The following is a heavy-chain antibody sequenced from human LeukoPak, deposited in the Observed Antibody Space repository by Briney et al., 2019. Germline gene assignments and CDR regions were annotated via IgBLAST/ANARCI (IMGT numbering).Heavy chain of an antibody. Sequence: ASVKVSCKASGYTFTSYGISWVRQAPGQGLEWMGWISAYNGNTNYAQKLQGRVTMTTDTSTSTAYMELRSPRSDDTAVYYCARARIAVAGKHYYYMDVWGKGTTVTVSS. CDR3: ARARIAVAGKHYYYMDV. D-gene: IGHD6-19*01. CDR2: ISAYNGNT. CDR1: GYTFTSYG. V-gene: IGHV1-18*01. J-gene: IGHJ6*03.